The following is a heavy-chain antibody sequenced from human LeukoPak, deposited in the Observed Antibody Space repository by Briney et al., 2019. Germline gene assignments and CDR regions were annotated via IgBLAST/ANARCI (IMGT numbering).Heavy chain of an antibody. CDR3: ARVERNYDILTGYYQAYYFDY. CDR2: TYYRSKWYN. J-gene: IGHJ4*02. CDR1: GDSVSSNSAA. V-gene: IGHV6-1*01. D-gene: IGHD3-9*01. Sequence: SQTLSLTCAISGDSVSSNSAAWNWIRQSPSRGLEWLGRTYYRSKWYNDYAVSVKSRITINPDTSKNQFSLQLNSVTPEDTAVYYCARVERNYDILTGYYQAYYFDYWGQGTLVTVSS.